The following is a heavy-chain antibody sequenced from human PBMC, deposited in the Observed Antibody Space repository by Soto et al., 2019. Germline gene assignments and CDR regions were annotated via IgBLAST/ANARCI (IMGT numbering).Heavy chain of an antibody. J-gene: IGHJ5*02. Sequence: SETLSLTCTVSGGSISSYYWSWIRQPPGKGLEWIGNIYYSGSTNYNPSLKSRVTMSVDTSKTQFSLTLTSVTAADTVVYYCARQCRGVTCHWFVPWGQGTLVTVSS. V-gene: IGHV4-59*08. CDR2: IYYSGST. CDR3: ARQCRGVTCHWFVP. D-gene: IGHD2-15*01. CDR1: GGSISSYY.